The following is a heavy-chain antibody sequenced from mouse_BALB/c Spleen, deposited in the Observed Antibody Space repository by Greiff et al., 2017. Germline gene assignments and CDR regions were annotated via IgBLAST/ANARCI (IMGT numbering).Heavy chain of an antibody. CDR3: ASDDYAYYYAMDD. Sequence: VQLQQSGAELVKPGASVKLSCTASGFNIKDTYMHWVKQRPEQGLEWIGRIDPANGNTKYDPKFQGKATITADTSSNTAYLQLSSLTSEDTAVYYCASDDYAYYYAMDDWGQGTSVTVSS. J-gene: IGHJ4*01. CDR2: IDPANGNT. V-gene: IGHV14-3*02. D-gene: IGHD2-4*01. CDR1: GFNIKDTY.